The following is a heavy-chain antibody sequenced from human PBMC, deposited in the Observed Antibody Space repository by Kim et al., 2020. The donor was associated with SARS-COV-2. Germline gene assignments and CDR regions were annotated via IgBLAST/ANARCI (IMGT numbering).Heavy chain of an antibody. CDR1: GFTFSSYS. CDR3: ARDPKYYDFWSGSVTGYYYYGMDV. V-gene: IGHV3-21*01. Sequence: GGSLRLSCAASGFTFSSYSMNWVRQAPGKGLEWVSSISSSSSYIYYADSVKGRFTISRDNAKNSLYLQMNSLRAEDTAVYYCARDPKYYDFWSGSVTGYYYYGMDVWGQGTTVTVSS. J-gene: IGHJ6*02. CDR2: ISSSSSYI. D-gene: IGHD3-3*01.